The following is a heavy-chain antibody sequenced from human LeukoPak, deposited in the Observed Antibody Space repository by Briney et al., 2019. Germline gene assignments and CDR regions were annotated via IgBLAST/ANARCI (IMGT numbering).Heavy chain of an antibody. CDR1: GFTFSSYS. CDR2: ISSSSSYI. J-gene: IGHJ6*03. D-gene: IGHD2-15*01. CDR3: ARGSGYYYYMDV. Sequence: AGGSLRLSCAASGFTFSSYSMTWVRQAPGKGLEWVSSISSSSSYIYYADSVKGRLTISRDNAKNSLYLQMNSLRAEDTAVYYCARGSGYYYYMDVWGKGTTVTVSS. V-gene: IGHV3-21*01.